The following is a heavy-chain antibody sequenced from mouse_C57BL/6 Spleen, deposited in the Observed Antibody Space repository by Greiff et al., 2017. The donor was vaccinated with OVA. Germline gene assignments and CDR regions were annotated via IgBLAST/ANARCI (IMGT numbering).Heavy chain of an antibody. Sequence: EVQLVESGGGLVKPGGSLKLSCAASGFTFSDYGMHWVRQAPEKGLEWVAYISSGSSTIYYADTVKGRFTISRDNAKNTLFLQMTSLRSEDTAMYYCARPYYSNYVSAMDYWGQGTSVTVSS. V-gene: IGHV5-17*01. CDR2: ISSGSSTI. CDR3: ARPYYSNYVSAMDY. J-gene: IGHJ4*01. D-gene: IGHD2-5*01. CDR1: GFTFSDYG.